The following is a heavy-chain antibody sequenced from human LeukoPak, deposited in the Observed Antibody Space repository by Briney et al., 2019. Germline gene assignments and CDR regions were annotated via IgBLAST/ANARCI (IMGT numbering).Heavy chain of an antibody. V-gene: IGHV4-31*03. CDR3: ARAARDYFDF. J-gene: IGHJ4*02. D-gene: IGHD6-6*01. CDR2: GYYSGST. CDR1: GGSISSGGYY. Sequence: SETLSLTCTVSGGSISSGGYYWSWIRQHPEKGLEWIGYGYYSGSTYYSPSLKSRITISVDTSKNQFSLILSSVTAADTAVYYCARAARDYFDFWGQGTLVTVSS.